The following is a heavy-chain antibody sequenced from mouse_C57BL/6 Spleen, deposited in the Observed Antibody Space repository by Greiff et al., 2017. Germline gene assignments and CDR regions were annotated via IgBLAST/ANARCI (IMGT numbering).Heavy chain of an antibody. CDR3: ARYLDAMDY. CDR2: IDPSDSYT. V-gene: IGHV1-69*01. Sequence: QVQLQQPGAELVMPGASVKLSCKASGYTFTSYWMHWVKQRPGQGLEWIGEIDPSDSYTNYNQKFKGKSTLTVDKSSSTAYMQLSSLTSEDSAVYYCARYLDAMDYWGQGTSVTVSS. J-gene: IGHJ4*01. D-gene: IGHD5-1*01. CDR1: GYTFTSYW.